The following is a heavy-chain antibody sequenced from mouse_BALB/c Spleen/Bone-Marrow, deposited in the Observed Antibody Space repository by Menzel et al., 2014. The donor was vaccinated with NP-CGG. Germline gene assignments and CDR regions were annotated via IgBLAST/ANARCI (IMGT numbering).Heavy chain of an antibody. Sequence: VQLQQSGAELVKPGASVKLSCKASGYTFTSYYLYWVKQRPGQGLEWIGVINPSNGGTNFNERFKSKASLTVDKSSSTAYMQLNSLTSEDSAVYYCTRRSLLSDYYSMDYWGQGTSVTVSS. CDR2: INPSNGGT. D-gene: IGHD2-10*01. V-gene: IGHV1S81*02. CDR1: GYTFTSYY. CDR3: TRRSLLSDYYSMDY. J-gene: IGHJ4*01.